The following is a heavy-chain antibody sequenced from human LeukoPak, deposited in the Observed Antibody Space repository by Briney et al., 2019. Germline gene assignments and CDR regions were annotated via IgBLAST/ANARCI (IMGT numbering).Heavy chain of an antibody. V-gene: IGHV1-2*06. J-gene: IGHJ4*02. CDR1: GYTFTGYY. CDR2: INPNSGGT. CDR3: ARPGYSSGSFDY. Sequence: ASVEVSCKASGYTFTGYYMHWVRQAPGQGLEWMGRINPNSGGTNYAQKFQGRVTMTRDTSISTAYMELSRLRSDDTAVYYCARPGYSSGSFDYWGQGTLVTVSS. D-gene: IGHD6-19*01.